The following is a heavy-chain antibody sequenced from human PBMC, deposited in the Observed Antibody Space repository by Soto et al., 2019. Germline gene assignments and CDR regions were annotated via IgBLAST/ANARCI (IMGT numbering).Heavy chain of an antibody. V-gene: IGHV1-2*04. D-gene: IGHD6-13*01. CDR1: GYTFTGYY. J-gene: IGHJ6*02. Sequence: VASVKVSCKASGYTFTGYYMHWVRQAPGQGLEWMGWINPNSGGTNYAQKFQGWVTMTRDTSISTAYMELSRLRSDDTAVYYCARVNAAAAGHDYYGMDVWGQGTTVTVSS. CDR3: ARVNAAAAGHDYYGMDV. CDR2: INPNSGGT.